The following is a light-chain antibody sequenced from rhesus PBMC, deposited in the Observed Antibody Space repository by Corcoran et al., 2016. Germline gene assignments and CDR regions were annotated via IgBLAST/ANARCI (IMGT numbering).Light chain of an antibody. CDR1: QGISSW. CDR2: QGA. CDR3: QQYSNRPYS. J-gene: IGKJ2*01. V-gene: IGKV1-22*01. Sequence: DIQMTQSPSSLSASVGDTVTITCRASQGISSWLAWYQQKPGKAPKLLIYQGASLQSGVPSRFSGTGSGTVFTLTISRLQSEDFATYYCQQYSNRPYSFGQGTKVEIK.